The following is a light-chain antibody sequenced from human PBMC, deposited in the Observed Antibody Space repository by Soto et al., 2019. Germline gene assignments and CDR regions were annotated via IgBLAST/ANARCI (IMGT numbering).Light chain of an antibody. CDR1: SSDVGGYNF. Sequence: QSALTQPASVAGFPGPASTISFTGTSSDVGGYNFVSWYQQHPGKVPKLIIYGVSNRPSGGSNRFSGAKSGDTASLPISGLLSEDEADYYCTSFTSRVPLMVLGGGTKLTV. CDR3: TSFTSRVPLMV. J-gene: IGLJ3*02. V-gene: IGLV2-14*03. CDR2: GVS.